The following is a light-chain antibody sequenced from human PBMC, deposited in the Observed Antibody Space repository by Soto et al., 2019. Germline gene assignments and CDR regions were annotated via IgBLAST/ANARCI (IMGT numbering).Light chain of an antibody. J-gene: IGKJ1*01. Sequence: EIVMTQSPATLSVSPGERATLSCRASQSVSSNLAWYQQKPGQAPRLLIYGASTRSTGIPARFSGSGSGTEFTLTISSLLSEDVSVSYCQQYSNWPPQTFGQGTKVEIK. V-gene: IGKV3-15*01. CDR1: QSVSSN. CDR3: QQYSNWPPQT. CDR2: GAS.